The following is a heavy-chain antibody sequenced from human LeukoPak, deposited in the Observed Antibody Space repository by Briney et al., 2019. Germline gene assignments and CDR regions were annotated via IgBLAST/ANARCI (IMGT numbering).Heavy chain of an antibody. V-gene: IGHV1-24*01. CDR1: GYTLTELS. J-gene: IGHJ5*02. Sequence: GASVTVSFTVFGYTLTELSMHWVRQAPGKGLEWMGGFDPEDGETIYAQKFQGRVTMTEDTSTDTAYMELSSLRSDDTAVYYCARDLHYNPNWFDPWGQGTLVTVSS. CDR3: ARDLHYNPNWFDP. D-gene: IGHD1-1*01. CDR2: FDPEDGET.